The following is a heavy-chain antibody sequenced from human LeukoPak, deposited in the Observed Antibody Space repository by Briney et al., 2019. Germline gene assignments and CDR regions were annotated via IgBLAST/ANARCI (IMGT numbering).Heavy chain of an antibody. V-gene: IGHV3-30*03. J-gene: IGHJ4*02. CDR2: ISYDGNNK. D-gene: IGHD6-13*01. CDR1: GFTFSSYG. Sequence: PGGSLRLSCAASGFTFSSYGMHWVRQAPGKGLEWVAVISYDGNNKYYADSVKGRFTISRDNSKNTLYLQMNSLRAEDTAVYYCASPAVYSSSWYYFDYWGQGTLVTVSS. CDR3: ASPAVYSSSWYYFDY.